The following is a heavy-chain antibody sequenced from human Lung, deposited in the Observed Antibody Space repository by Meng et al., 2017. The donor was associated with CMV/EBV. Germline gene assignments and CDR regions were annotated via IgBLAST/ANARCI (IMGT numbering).Heavy chain of an antibody. CDR3: ATDGGAAAGTTPRGA. CDR1: GFTFSSYA. D-gene: IGHD6-13*01. Sequence: GGSLRLXCSASGFTFSSYAMHWVRQAPGKGLEWVAVISYDGSNKYYADYVKGRFTISRDNSKNTLYLQMNSLRAEDTAVYYCATDGGAAAGTTPRGAWGQGTXVTVSS. J-gene: IGHJ5*02. CDR2: ISYDGSNK. V-gene: IGHV3-30*04.